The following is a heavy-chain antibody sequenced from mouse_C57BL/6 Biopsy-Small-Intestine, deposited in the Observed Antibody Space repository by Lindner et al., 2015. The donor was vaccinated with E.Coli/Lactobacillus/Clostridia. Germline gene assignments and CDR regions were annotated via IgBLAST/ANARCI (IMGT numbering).Heavy chain of an antibody. V-gene: IGHV1-54*02. CDR2: ILPGSDYT. Sequence: VQLQESGAELVRPGTSVKVSCKASGYAFTNYLIEWVKQRPGHGLEWIGEILPGSDYTSYNEKFNVKATFTADTSSNTAYMQLSSLTIEDSAIYFCARRLLPYYAMDYWGQGTSVTVSS. D-gene: IGHD2-3*01. CDR3: ARRLLPYYAMDY. J-gene: IGHJ4*01. CDR1: GYAFTNYL.